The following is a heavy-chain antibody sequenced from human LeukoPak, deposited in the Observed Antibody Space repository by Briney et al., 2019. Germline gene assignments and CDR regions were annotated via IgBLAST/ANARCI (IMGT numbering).Heavy chain of an antibody. D-gene: IGHD3-22*01. CDR3: AKDSASFLPEDSSGLDY. V-gene: IGHV3-9*01. CDR2: ISWNSGSI. Sequence: GGSLRLSCAASGFTFDDYAMHWVRQAPGKGLEWVSGISWNSGSIGYADSVKGRFTISRDNAKNSLYLQMNSLRAEDTALYYCAKDSASFLPEDSSGLDYWGQGTLVTVSS. J-gene: IGHJ4*02. CDR1: GFTFDDYA.